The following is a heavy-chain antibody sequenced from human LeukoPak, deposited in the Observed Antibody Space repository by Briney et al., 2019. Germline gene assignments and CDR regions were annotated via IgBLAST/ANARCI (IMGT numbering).Heavy chain of an antibody. V-gene: IGHV3-9*03. CDR1: GFTFDDYA. D-gene: IGHD6-13*01. J-gene: IGHJ4*02. Sequence: GGSLRLSCAASGFTFDDYAMHWVPEAPGKGLEWGSGISWNSGSIGYEDSVKGRFTISRDNAKNSLYLQMNSLRAEDMALYYCAKDRGYSSSSPDFDYWGQGTLVTVSS. CDR2: ISWNSGSI. CDR3: AKDRGYSSSSPDFDY.